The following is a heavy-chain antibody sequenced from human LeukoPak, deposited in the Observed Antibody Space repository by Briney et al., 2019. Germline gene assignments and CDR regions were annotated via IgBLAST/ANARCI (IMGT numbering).Heavy chain of an antibody. D-gene: IGHD3-10*01. V-gene: IGHV1-2*04. Sequence: ASVKVSCKASGYTFTGYYMHWVRQAPGQGLEWMGWINPNSGGTNYAQKFQGWVTMTRDTSISTAYMELSRLRSDDTAVYYCARDKSREYYGSGSYETDAFDIWGQGTMVTVSS. CDR3: ARDKSREYYGSGSYETDAFDI. J-gene: IGHJ3*02. CDR2: INPNSGGT. CDR1: GYTFTGYY.